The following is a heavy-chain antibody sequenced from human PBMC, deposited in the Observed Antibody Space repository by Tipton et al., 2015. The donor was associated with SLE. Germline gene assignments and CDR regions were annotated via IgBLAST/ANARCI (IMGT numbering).Heavy chain of an antibody. V-gene: IGHV3-30*19. Sequence: SLRLSCAASGFTFSSYAMHWVRQAPGKGLEWVAFIWYDGSNKEYADSVKGRFTISRDNSKNTLYLQMNILRAEDTAVYYCARLSTGGNAFDIWGQGTMVTVSS. CDR2: IWYDGSNK. D-gene: IGHD3-16*02. CDR1: GFTFSSYA. CDR3: ARLSTGGNAFDI. J-gene: IGHJ3*02.